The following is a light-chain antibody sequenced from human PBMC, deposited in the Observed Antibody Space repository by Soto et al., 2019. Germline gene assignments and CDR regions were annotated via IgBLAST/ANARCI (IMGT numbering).Light chain of an antibody. Sequence: DIVLTQSPGALSLSPVERATLSCMASQNVRNTYLAWYQQKPVQAPRLLIYAASSRATGIPDRFSGSGSGTDFTLTISRLEPEDFAVYYCQQYGSSPGLITFGPGTKVDIK. J-gene: IGKJ3*01. CDR3: QQYGSSPGLIT. CDR1: QNVRNTY. V-gene: IGKV3-20*01. CDR2: AAS.